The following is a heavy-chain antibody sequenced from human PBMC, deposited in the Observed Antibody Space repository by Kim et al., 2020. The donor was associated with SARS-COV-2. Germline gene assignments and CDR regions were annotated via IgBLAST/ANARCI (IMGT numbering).Heavy chain of an antibody. J-gene: IGHJ4*02. Sequence: SVKVSCKASGGTFSSYAISWVRQAPGQGLEWMGGIIPIFGTANYAQKFQGRVTITADKSTSTAYMELSSLRSEDTAVYYCARGGVGVEYYYDSSGYYSFDYWGQGTLVTVSS. V-gene: IGHV1-69*06. D-gene: IGHD3-22*01. CDR3: ARGGVGVEYYYDSSGYYSFDY. CDR1: GGTFSSYA. CDR2: IIPIFGTA.